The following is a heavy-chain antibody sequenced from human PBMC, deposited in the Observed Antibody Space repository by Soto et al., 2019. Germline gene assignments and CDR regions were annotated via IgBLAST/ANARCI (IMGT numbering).Heavy chain of an antibody. CDR2: IYYSGST. CDR1: GGSISSGGYY. J-gene: IGHJ4*02. D-gene: IGHD2-2*01. Sequence: QVQLQESGPGLVKPSQTLSLTCTVSGGSISSGGYYWSWIRQHPGKGLEWIGYIYYSGSTYYNPSLKSRVTISVDTSRHQFSLKLSSVTAADTAVYYCARSSTSANYFDSWRQGTLVTVSS. V-gene: IGHV4-31*03. CDR3: ARSSTSANYFDS.